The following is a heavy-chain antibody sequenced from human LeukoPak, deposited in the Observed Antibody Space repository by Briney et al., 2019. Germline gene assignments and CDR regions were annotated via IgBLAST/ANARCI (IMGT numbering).Heavy chain of an antibody. CDR2: INHSGST. Sequence: PSETLSLTCAVYGGSFSGYYWSWIRQPPGKGLEWIGEINHSGSTNYNPSLKSRVTISVDTSKNQFSLKLSSVTAGDTAVYYCARGRWGSSWPFDYWGQGTLVTVSS. CDR1: GGSFSGYY. V-gene: IGHV4-34*01. CDR3: ARGRWGSSWPFDY. J-gene: IGHJ4*02. D-gene: IGHD6-13*01.